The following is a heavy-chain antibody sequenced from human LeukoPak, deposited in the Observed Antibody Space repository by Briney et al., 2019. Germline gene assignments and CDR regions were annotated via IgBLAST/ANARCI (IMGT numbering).Heavy chain of an antibody. V-gene: IGHV3-23*01. J-gene: IGHJ4*02. CDR1: GFTFNNYA. Sequence: GGSLRLSCAASGFTFNNYAMTWVRQAPGKGLEWVSTFTGSGGSTYYADSVKGRFTISRDNSENTLYLHMNSLRADDTAVYYCAKGTCSSKSCYDFDYWGQGTLVTVSS. CDR3: AKGTCSSKSCYDFDY. CDR2: FTGSGGST. D-gene: IGHD2-2*01.